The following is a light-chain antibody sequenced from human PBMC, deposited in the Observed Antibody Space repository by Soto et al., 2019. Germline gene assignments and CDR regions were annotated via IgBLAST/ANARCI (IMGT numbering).Light chain of an antibody. Sequence: DIQMTQSPSYLSASVGDRVTISCRASQSISSYLNWYQQKPGKAPKLLIYAASSLQSGVPSRFSGSGSGTDFTLTISSLQPEDFATYYCQQSFSTPRTFCQGAKVDFK. CDR2: AAS. V-gene: IGKV1-39*01. CDR3: QQSFSTPRT. J-gene: IGKJ1*01. CDR1: QSISSY.